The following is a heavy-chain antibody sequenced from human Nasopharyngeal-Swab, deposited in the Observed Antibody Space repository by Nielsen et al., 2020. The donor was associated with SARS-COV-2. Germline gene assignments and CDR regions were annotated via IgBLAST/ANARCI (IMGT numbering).Heavy chain of an antibody. Sequence: SETLSLTCTVSGGSVSSGSYYWSWIRQPPGKGLEWIGYIYYSTDYNPSLKSRFTISVDTSKNQFSLTLTSVTAADTAVYYCARPSYYSGMDVWGQGTTVTVS. V-gene: IGHV4-61*01. J-gene: IGHJ6*02. CDR1: GGSVSSGSYY. CDR3: ARPSYYSGMDV. CDR2: IYYST.